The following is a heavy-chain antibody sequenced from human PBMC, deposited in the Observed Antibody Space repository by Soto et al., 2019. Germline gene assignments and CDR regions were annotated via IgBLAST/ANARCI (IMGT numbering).Heavy chain of an antibody. D-gene: IGHD3-22*01. CDR3: AKDAPQYYYDSSGYPLDY. Sequence: EVQLLESGGGLVQPGGSLRLSCAASGFTFSSYAMSRVRQAPGKGLEWVSAISGSGGSTYYADSVKGRFTISRDNSKNTLYLQMNSLRAEDTAVYYCAKDAPQYYYDSSGYPLDYWGQGTLVTVSS. J-gene: IGHJ4*02. CDR1: GFTFSSYA. V-gene: IGHV3-23*01. CDR2: ISGSGGST.